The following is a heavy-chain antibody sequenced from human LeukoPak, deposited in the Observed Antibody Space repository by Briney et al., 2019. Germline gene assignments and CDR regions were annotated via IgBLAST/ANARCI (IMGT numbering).Heavy chain of an antibody. J-gene: IGHJ4*02. CDR1: GGTFSSYA. V-gene: IGHV1-69*04. D-gene: IGHD2-2*01. Sequence: SVTVSCKASGGTFSSYAISWVQQAPGQGLEWMGRIIPILAIANYAQKFQGRVTITADKSTSTAYMELSSLRSEDTAVYYCAVEDLGYCSSTSCRLDYWGQGTLVTVSS. CDR3: AVEDLGYCSSTSCRLDY. CDR2: IIPILAIA.